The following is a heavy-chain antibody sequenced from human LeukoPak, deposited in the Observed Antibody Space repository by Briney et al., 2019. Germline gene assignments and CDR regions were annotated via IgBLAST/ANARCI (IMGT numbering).Heavy chain of an antibody. Sequence: GGSLRLSCAASGFTFSSYGMHWVRQAPGKGLEWVAFIRYDGSNKYYADSVKGRFTISRDNSKNTLYLQMNSLRVEDSAVYYCATERPDSRVLDYWGQGLVVTVSS. J-gene: IGHJ4*02. D-gene: IGHD3-10*01. CDR2: IRYDGSNK. V-gene: IGHV3-30*02. CDR3: ATERPDSRVLDY. CDR1: GFTFSSYG.